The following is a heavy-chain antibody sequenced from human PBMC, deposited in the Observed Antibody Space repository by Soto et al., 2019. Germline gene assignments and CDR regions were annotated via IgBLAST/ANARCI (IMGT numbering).Heavy chain of an antibody. J-gene: IGHJ4*02. CDR3: ARDDYSSGWY. V-gene: IGHV3-30-3*01. CDR1: GFTFSSYA. D-gene: IGHD6-19*01. Sequence: QVQLVESGGGVVQPGRSLRLSCAASGFTFSSYAMHWVRQAPGKGLEWVAVISYDGSNKYYADSVKGRFTISRDNSKNTLYLQMNSLRAEDTAVYYCARDDYSSGWYWGQGTLVTVSS. CDR2: ISYDGSNK.